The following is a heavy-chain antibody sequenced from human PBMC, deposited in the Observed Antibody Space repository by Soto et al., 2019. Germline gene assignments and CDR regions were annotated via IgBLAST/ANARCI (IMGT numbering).Heavy chain of an antibody. CDR1: GGSISSSSYY. D-gene: IGHD6-6*01. Sequence: SETLSLTCTVSGGSISSSSYYWGWIRQPPGKGLEWIGSIYYSGSTYYNPSLKSRVTISVDTSKNQFSLKLSSVTAADTAVYYCARLGDGLGYGMDVWGQGTTVTVSS. J-gene: IGHJ6*02. CDR2: IYYSGST. CDR3: ARLGDGLGYGMDV. V-gene: IGHV4-39*01.